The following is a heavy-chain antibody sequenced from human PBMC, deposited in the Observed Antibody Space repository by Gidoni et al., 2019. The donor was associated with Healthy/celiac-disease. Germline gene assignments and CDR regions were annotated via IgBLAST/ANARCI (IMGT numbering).Heavy chain of an antibody. J-gene: IGHJ3*02. Sequence: EVQLVESGVGLVQPGRSLRLSCAASGFTFDDYAMHWVRQAPGKGLEWVSGISWNSGSIGYADSVKGRFTISRDNAKNSLYLQMNSLRAEDTALYYCAKDTSTTVTTSDAFDIWGQGTMVTVSS. V-gene: IGHV3-9*01. CDR3: AKDTSTTVTTSDAFDI. CDR1: GFTFDDYA. CDR2: ISWNSGSI. D-gene: IGHD4-17*01.